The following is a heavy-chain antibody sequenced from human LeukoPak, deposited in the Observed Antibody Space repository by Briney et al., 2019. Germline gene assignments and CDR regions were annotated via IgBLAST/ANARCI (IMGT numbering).Heavy chain of an antibody. CDR2: ISAYNGNT. J-gene: IGHJ4*02. CDR1: GYTFTSYG. CDR3: ARDPGAEDLRYFDWPPLDY. D-gene: IGHD3-9*01. V-gene: IGHV1-18*01. Sequence: ASVKVSCKASGYTFTSYGISWVRQAPGQGLEWMGWISAYNGNTNYAQKLQGRVTMTTDTSTSTAYMELRSLRSDDTAVYYCARDPGAEDLRYFDWPPLDYWGQGTLVTVSS.